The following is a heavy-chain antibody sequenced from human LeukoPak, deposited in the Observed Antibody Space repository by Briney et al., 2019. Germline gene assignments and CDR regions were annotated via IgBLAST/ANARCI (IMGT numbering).Heavy chain of an antibody. CDR1: GFTFSRYW. J-gene: IGHJ6*02. V-gene: IGHV3-74*01. Sequence: PGGSLRLSCAASGFTFSRYWMNWVRQAPGKGLVWVSRINSDVSTTRYADSVKGRFTISRDNTKNTMYLQMNSLRAEDTAVYYRARENCYGMDVWGQGTTVTVS. CDR3: ARENCYGMDV. CDR2: INSDVSTT.